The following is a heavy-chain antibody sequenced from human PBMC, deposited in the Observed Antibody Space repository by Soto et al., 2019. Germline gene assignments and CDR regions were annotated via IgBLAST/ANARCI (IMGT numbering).Heavy chain of an antibody. D-gene: IGHD3-16*01. Sequence: VQLVESGGGLVQPGGSMRLSCVASGFSFSNYVMHWVRQAPGKGLDWVAVMWYHGRDLFYADSVKGRFTISRDNSXNTLYLQMNSLRAEDTAVYYCARDQGGQSGNFIFDTWGQGTLVTVSS. CDR3: ARDQGGQSGNFIFDT. CDR2: MWYHGRDL. CDR1: GFSFSNYV. V-gene: IGHV3-33*08. J-gene: IGHJ4*02.